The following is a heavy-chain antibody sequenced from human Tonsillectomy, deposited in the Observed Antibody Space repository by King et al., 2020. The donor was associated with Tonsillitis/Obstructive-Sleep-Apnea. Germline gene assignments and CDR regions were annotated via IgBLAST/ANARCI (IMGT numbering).Heavy chain of an antibody. CDR1: GGSISSNNW. D-gene: IGHD2-2*01. J-gene: IGHJ6*03. Sequence: QLQESGPGLVKPSGTLSLTCAVSGGSISSNNWWSWVRQPPGKGLEWIGEIYHSGSANYNPSLKSRVTISVDKSKNQFSLKVTSVTAADTAVYFCARKYCSSASCYVRGYYYMDVWGKGTTVTVSS. CDR3: ARKYCSSASCYVRGYYYMDV. CDR2: IYHSGSA. V-gene: IGHV4-4*02.